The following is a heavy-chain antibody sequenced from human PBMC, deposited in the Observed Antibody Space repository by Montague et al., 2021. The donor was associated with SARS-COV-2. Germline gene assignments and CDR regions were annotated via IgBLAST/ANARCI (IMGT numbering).Heavy chain of an antibody. CDR1: GDSLTYFY. D-gene: IGHD1-1*01. J-gene: IGHJ4*02. CDR3: ARGATRSFDH. CDR2: IFYSGST. Sequence: SETRSLTCSVSGDSLTYFYWSWLRQTPGKGLEWIGYIFYSGSTKYNPSLQSRVTFSVVTSRNQFSLNLDSVTAADTGVYYCARGATRSFDHWSQEVLVTVSS. V-gene: IGHV4-59*01.